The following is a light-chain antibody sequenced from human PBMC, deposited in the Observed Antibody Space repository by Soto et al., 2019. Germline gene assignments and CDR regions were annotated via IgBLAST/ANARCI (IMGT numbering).Light chain of an antibody. CDR2: GTS. CDR3: QQYGSSPRT. Sequence: EIVLTQSPGTLSLSPGERATLSCRASQSVSSSYLAWYQQKPGQAPRLLIYGTSSRATGIPDRFSGSGSGKDFTLTISRLEPEDFEMYYCQQYGSSPRTFGQGTKVDI. CDR1: QSVSSSY. J-gene: IGKJ1*01. V-gene: IGKV3-20*01.